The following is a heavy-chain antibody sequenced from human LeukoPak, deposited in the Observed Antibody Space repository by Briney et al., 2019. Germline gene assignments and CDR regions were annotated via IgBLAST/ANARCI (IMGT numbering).Heavy chain of an antibody. Sequence: SETLSLTCSVSGGSISSNYWSWFRQPPGKGLEWIGYIYYSGSTTYNPSLKSRVTISVDTSKTQFSLKLTSVTAADTAVYYCASLFYYDSSGYYFDYWGQGTLVTVSS. CDR2: IYYSGST. CDR3: ASLFYYDSSGYYFDY. D-gene: IGHD3-22*01. J-gene: IGHJ4*02. V-gene: IGHV4-59*08. CDR1: GGSISSNY.